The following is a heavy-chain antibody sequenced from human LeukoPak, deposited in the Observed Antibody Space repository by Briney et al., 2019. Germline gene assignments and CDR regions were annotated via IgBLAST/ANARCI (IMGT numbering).Heavy chain of an antibody. V-gene: IGHV3-23*01. D-gene: IGHD1-26*01. CDR1: GFTFSSYA. CDR2: ISGSGGST. Sequence: PGGSLRLSCAASGFTFSSYAMSWVRQAPGKGLEWVSAISGSGGSTYYADSAKGRFTISRDNSKNTLYLQMNSLRAVDTAIYYCAKDNRYSGTTSGQGTLVTVSS. J-gene: IGHJ5*02. CDR3: AKDNRYSGTT.